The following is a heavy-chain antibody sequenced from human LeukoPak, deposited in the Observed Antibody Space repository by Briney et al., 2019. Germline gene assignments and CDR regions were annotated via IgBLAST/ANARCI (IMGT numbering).Heavy chain of an antibody. CDR1: GFTFSSYA. Sequence: PGGSLRLSCAASGFTFSSYAMSWVRQAPGKGLEWVAFIRYDGSNKYYADSVKGRFTISRDNSKNTLYLQMNSLRAEDTAVYYCAKPYYDFWSGPKAEYFQHWGQGTLVTVSS. CDR2: IRYDGSNK. D-gene: IGHD3-3*01. CDR3: AKPYYDFWSGPKAEYFQH. J-gene: IGHJ1*01. V-gene: IGHV3-30*02.